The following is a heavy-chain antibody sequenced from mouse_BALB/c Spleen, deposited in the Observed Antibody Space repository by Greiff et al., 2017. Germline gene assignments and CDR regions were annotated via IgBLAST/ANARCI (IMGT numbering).Heavy chain of an antibody. CDR3: ARDDGNYPPFAY. CDR2: IWAGGST. J-gene: IGHJ3*01. V-gene: IGHV2-9*02. CDR1: GFSLTSYG. D-gene: IGHD2-1*01. Sequence: QVQLKESGPGLVAPSQSLSITCTVSGFSLTSYGVHWVRQPPGKGLEWLGVIWAGGSTNYNSALMSRLSISKDNSKSQVFLKMNSLQTDDTAMYYCARDDGNYPPFAYWGQGTLVTVSA.